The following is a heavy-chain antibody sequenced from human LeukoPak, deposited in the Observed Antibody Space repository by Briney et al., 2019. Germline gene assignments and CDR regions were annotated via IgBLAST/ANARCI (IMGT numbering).Heavy chain of an antibody. J-gene: IGHJ5*02. CDR1: GFTFRNYW. CDR2: INSDGSNT. V-gene: IGHV3-74*01. CDR3: APNWFDP. Sequence: GGSLRLSCAASGFTFRNYWMHRVRQAPGKGLVWVARINSDGSNTNYADSVRGRFTISRDNAKNTMYLEMNSLRVEDTAVYYCAPNWFDPWGQGTLVTVSS.